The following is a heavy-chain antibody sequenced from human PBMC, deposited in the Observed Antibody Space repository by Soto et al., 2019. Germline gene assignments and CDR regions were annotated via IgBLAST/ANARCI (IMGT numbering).Heavy chain of an antibody. CDR2: INQDGGVT. Sequence: GGSLRLSCVASGFTFISSFMGWIRQAPGKGLEWVANINQDGGVTYYVDSVEGRFTISRDNTKDSLYLQMNSLRGEDTAIYYCARDDRSSGRYFFDYWGQGTPVTVSS. V-gene: IGHV3-7*03. D-gene: IGHD6-19*01. CDR1: GFTFISSF. CDR3: ARDDRSSGRYFFDY. J-gene: IGHJ4*02.